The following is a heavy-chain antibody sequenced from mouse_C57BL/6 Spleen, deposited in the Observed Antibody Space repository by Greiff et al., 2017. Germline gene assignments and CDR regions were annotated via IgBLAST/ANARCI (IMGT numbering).Heavy chain of an antibody. CDR2: IYPGSGNT. D-gene: IGHD2-10*02. CDR1: GYTFTDYY. V-gene: IGHV1-76*01. Sequence: VKLVESGAELVRPGASVKLSCKASGYTFTDYYINWVKQRPGQGLEWIARIYPGSGNTYYTEKFKGKATLTAEKSSSTADMQLSSLTSEDSAVYFSARGGYGNYFDYWGQGTTLTVSS. CDR3: ARGGYGNYFDY. J-gene: IGHJ2*01.